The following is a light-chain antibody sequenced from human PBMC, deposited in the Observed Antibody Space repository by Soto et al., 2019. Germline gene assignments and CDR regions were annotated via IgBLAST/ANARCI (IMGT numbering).Light chain of an antibody. Sequence: QSALTQPRSVSGSPGQSVTISCNGSSSDVGGSKFVSWYQQHPVKAPKLMIYDVTKRPSGVPDRFSGSKSGNTASLTISGLQAEDEADYYCCSYAGNSLWVFGGGTKVTVL. CDR3: CSYAGNSLWV. CDR2: DVT. CDR1: SSDVGGSKF. J-gene: IGLJ3*02. V-gene: IGLV2-11*01.